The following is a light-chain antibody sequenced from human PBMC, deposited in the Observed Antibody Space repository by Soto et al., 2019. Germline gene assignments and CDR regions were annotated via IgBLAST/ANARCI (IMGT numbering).Light chain of an antibody. CDR2: DFN. CDR1: SSNIGSHY. J-gene: IGLJ3*02. Sequence: QSVFTQPPSMSADPGQTVSISCSGSSSNIGSHYVGWYYQVPGTAPKLLIYDFNRRPSGIPDRFSASKSGTSATLVITGLQAGDEAVYYCGTWDTKLGARVFGGGTKVTVL. V-gene: IGLV1-51*01. CDR3: GTWDTKLGARV.